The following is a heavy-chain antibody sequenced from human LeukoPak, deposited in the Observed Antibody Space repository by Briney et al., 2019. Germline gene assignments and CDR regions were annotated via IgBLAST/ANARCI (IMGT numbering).Heavy chain of an antibody. CDR1: GGSINSYY. J-gene: IGHJ4*02. Sequence: SETLSLTCTVSGGSINSYYWSWIRQPPGKGLEWIGYIYSSGSTNYNPSLKTRVTISVDTSKNQFSLKLSSVTAADTAVYYCARYIAVAGTYYFDYWGQGTLVTVSS. V-gene: IGHV4-59*01. D-gene: IGHD6-19*01. CDR2: IYSSGST. CDR3: ARYIAVAGTYYFDY.